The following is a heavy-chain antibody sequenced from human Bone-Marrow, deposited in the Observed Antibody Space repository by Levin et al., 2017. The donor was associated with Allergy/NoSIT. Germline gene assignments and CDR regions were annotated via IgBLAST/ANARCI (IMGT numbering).Heavy chain of an antibody. Sequence: GGSLRLSCAVSGFTFSSYEMIWVRQAPGKGLEWVSYISTSGHTTYYADYVKGRFNISRDNAKNSLYLQMNSLRAEDTALYYCARVPSVYSSGWDPFDYWGQGTLVTVSS. CDR1: GFTFSSYE. J-gene: IGHJ4*02. V-gene: IGHV3-48*03. CDR2: ISTSGHTT. D-gene: IGHD6-19*01. CDR3: ARVPSVYSSGWDPFDY.